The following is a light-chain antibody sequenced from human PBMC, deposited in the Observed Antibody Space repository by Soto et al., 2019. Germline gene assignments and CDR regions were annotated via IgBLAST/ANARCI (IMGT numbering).Light chain of an antibody. J-gene: IGKJ1*01. Sequence: DIQMTQSPSSLSASVGDRVTITCRASQSISSYLNWYQQKPGKAPKLLIYAASSLQSGVPSRFSGSGSGTDFTLNISSLQPEDVETYYCQQSYSTPRTFGQGTKVDIK. CDR1: QSISSY. CDR2: AAS. V-gene: IGKV1-39*01. CDR3: QQSYSTPRT.